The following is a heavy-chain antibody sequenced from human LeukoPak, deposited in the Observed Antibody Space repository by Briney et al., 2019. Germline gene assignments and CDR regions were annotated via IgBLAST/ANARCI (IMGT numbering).Heavy chain of an antibody. D-gene: IGHD3-10*02. CDR1: GFTFSSFG. CDR3: AELGITMIGGV. J-gene: IGHJ6*04. V-gene: IGHV3-23*01. Sequence: QTGGSLRLSCAASGFTFSSFGMNWVRQAPGKGLEWVSAISGSGNRTFYADSVKGRFAISRDNSKNTLYLQMNSLRAEDTAVYYCAELGITMIGGVWGKGTTVTISS. CDR2: ISGSGNRT.